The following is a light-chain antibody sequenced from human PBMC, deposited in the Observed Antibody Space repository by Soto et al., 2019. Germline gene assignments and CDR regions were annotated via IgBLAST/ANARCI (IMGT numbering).Light chain of an antibody. CDR1: QTVCGRY. J-gene: IGKJ1*01. CDR3: LQYVSPPWT. V-gene: IGKV3-20*01. Sequence: EIVLTQSAATLSLSLGERATLSWRASQTVCGRYLAWSQQKPSKAPRLLIYGASTRAARVPDRFSDGGSGTDCSLTINRLEPEDFAVYYCLQYVSPPWTSRRGTKVEV. CDR2: GAS.